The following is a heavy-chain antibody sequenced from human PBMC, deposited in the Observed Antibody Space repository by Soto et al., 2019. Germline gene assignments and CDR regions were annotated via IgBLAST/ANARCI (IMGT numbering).Heavy chain of an antibody. CDR3: ITDVYGDYPDAIDI. Sequence: GGSLRLSCAASGFTFSNAWMIWVRQAPGKGLEWVGRIKSKTDGGTTDYAAPVKGRFTISRDDSKNTLYLQMNSLKTEDTAVYYCITDVYGDYPDAIDIWGPGTMVTV. V-gene: IGHV3-15*01. J-gene: IGHJ3*02. CDR2: IKSKTDGGTT. D-gene: IGHD4-17*01. CDR1: GFTFSNAW.